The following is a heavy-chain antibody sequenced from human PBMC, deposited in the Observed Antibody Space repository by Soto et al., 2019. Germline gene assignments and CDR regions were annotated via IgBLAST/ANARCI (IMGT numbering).Heavy chain of an antibody. CDR3: ARRYGASFDY. D-gene: IGHD4-17*01. Sequence: SETLSLTCTVSGGTISSYYGSWIRQPPGKGLEWIGYIYYSGSTNYNPSLKSRVTISVDTSKNQFSLKLSSVTAADTAVYYCARRYGASFDYWGQGTLVTVSS. CDR1: GGTISSYY. V-gene: IGHV4-59*01. CDR2: IYYSGST. J-gene: IGHJ4*02.